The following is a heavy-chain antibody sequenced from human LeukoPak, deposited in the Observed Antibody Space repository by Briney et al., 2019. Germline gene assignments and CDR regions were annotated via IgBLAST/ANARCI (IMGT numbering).Heavy chain of an antibody. CDR3: ARANSRRARYYYYYMDV. V-gene: IGHV1-8*01. CDR2: MNPNSGNT. J-gene: IGHJ6*03. Sequence: ASVKVSCKASGYTFTSYDINWVRQATGQGLEWMGRMNPNSGNTGYAQKFQGRVTMTRNTSISTAYMELSSLRSEDTAVYYCARANSRRARYYYYYMDVWGKGTTVTVSS. CDR1: GYTFTSYD. D-gene: IGHD4-11*01.